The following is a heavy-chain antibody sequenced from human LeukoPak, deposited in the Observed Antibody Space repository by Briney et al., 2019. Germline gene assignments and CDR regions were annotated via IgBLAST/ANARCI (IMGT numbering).Heavy chain of an antibody. Sequence: GGSLRLSCVASGFPFSTCVMHWVRQAPGKGLEWVAFIRYDGSNKYYADSVRGRFTISRDNSRNTLYLQINSLRPEDTAVYYCAKARSNYDFWSGIDSWGQGTLVTVSS. CDR1: GFPFSTCV. D-gene: IGHD3-3*01. V-gene: IGHV3-30*02. CDR3: AKARSNYDFWSGIDS. J-gene: IGHJ4*02. CDR2: IRYDGSNK.